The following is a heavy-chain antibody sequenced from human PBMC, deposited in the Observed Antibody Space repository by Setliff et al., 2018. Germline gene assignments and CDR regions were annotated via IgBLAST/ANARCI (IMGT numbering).Heavy chain of an antibody. J-gene: IGHJ6*02. CDR2: LIPFFGTT. CDR3: ARDSRQWLEGGASGDMDI. Sequence: SVKVSCKASGYMFRSYGINWIRQAPGQRPEWMGRLIPFFGTTIYAQKFQGRVTITADQSTSTVFMELNSLRSEDTAFYYCARDSRQWLEGGASGDMDIWGQGTAVTVSS. CDR1: GYMFRSYG. V-gene: IGHV1-69*13. D-gene: IGHD6-19*01.